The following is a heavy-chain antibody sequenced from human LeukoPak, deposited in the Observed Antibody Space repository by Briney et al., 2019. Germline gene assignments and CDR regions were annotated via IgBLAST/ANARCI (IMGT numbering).Heavy chain of an antibody. D-gene: IGHD2-15*01. V-gene: IGHV3-21*01. J-gene: IGHJ6*01. CDR1: GFTFSSYT. CDR2: ISSSSSYI. Sequence: PGGSLRLSCAASGFTFSSYTMNWVRQTPGKGLEWVSSISSSSSYIYYADSVKGRFTISRDNTKNTLYLQMNSLRAEDTAVYYCARDPTPRYCSGGSCYTLYGMDVWGQGTTVTVSS. CDR3: ARDPTPRYCSGGSCYTLYGMDV.